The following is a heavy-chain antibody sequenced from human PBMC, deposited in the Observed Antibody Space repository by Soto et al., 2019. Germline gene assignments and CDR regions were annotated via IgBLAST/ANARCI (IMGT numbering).Heavy chain of an antibody. D-gene: IGHD6-13*01. Sequence: SETLSLTCAVSGGSISSGGYSWSWIRQPPGKGLEWIGYIYHSGSTYYNPSLKSRVTISVDRSKNQFSLKLSSVTAADTAVYYCARVGDSSSWFDYWGQGTLVTVSS. V-gene: IGHV4-30-2*01. CDR2: IYHSGST. J-gene: IGHJ4*02. CDR1: GGSISSGGYS. CDR3: ARVGDSSSWFDY.